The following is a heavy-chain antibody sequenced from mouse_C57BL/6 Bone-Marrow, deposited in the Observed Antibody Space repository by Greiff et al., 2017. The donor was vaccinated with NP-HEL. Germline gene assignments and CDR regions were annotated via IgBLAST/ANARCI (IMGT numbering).Heavy chain of an antibody. CDR3: ARGGITTVVLYYYAMDY. D-gene: IGHD1-1*01. J-gene: IGHJ4*01. V-gene: IGHV1-55*01. CDR2: IYPGSGST. Sequence: QVQLQQPGAELVKPGASVKMSCKASGYTFTSYWITWVKQRPGQGLEWIGDIYPGSGSTNYNEKFKSKATLTVDTSSRTAYMQLSSLTSEDSAVYYCARGGITTVVLYYYAMDYWGQGTSVTVSS. CDR1: GYTFTSYW.